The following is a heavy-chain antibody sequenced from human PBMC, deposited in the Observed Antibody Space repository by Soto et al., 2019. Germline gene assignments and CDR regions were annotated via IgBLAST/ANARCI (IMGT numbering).Heavy chain of an antibody. V-gene: IGHV4-34*01. CDR3: ARGRELRYFDWLLSPIDY. Sequence: SETLSLTCAVYGVSFSGYYWSWIRQPPGKGLEWIGEINHSGSTNYNPSLKSRVTISVDTSKNQFSLKLSSVTAADTAVYYCARGRELRYFDWLLSPIDYWGQGTLVTVSS. J-gene: IGHJ4*02. CDR2: INHSGST. CDR1: GVSFSGYY. D-gene: IGHD3-9*01.